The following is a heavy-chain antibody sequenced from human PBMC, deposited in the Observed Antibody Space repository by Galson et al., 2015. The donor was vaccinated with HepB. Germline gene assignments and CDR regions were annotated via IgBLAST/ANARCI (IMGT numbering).Heavy chain of an antibody. CDR1: GGSISSYY. V-gene: IGHV4-59*01. CDR3: ARTPRGYCSSTSCYTTNYYYYYMDV. Sequence: ATLSLTCTVSGGSISSYYWSWIRQPPGKGLEWIGYIYYSGSTNYNPSLKSRVTISVDTSKNQFSLKLSSVTAADTAVYYCARTPRGYCSSTSCYTTNYYYYYMDVWGKGTTVTVSS. J-gene: IGHJ6*03. D-gene: IGHD2-2*02. CDR2: IYYSGST.